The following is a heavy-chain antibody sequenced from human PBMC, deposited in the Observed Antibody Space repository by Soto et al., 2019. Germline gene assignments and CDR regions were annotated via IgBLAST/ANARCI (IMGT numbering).Heavy chain of an antibody. V-gene: IGHV4-4*07. CDR3: AKDRSTMRWFDP. D-gene: IGHD1-1*01. Sequence: PSETLSLTCSVSGASVTIYHWSWIRQASGKGLEWIGRVQMSGTTNYNPSLKTRVTMSLDTSKNEVSLRMTSVTTADTAVYFCAKDRSTMRWFDPWGQGILVTVSS. CDR1: GASVTIYH. CDR2: VQMSGTT. J-gene: IGHJ5*02.